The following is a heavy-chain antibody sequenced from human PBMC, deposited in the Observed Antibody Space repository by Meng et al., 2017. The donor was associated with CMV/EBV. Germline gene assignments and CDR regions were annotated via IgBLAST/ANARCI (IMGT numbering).Heavy chain of an antibody. Sequence: GRSLRLSCAASGFTFSSYAMHWVRQAPGKGLEWVAVISYDGSNKYYADSVKGRFTITRDNSKNTLYLQMNSLRAEDTAVYYCASRIAARRRVYDAFDIWGQGTMVTVSS. CDR3: ASRIAARRRVYDAFDI. D-gene: IGHD6-6*01. J-gene: IGHJ3*02. V-gene: IGHV3-30-3*01. CDR1: GFTFSSYA. CDR2: ISYDGSNK.